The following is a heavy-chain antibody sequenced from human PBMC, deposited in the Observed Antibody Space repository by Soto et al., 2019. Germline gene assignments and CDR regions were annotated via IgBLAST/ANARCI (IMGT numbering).Heavy chain of an antibody. CDR3: AKKVNSGPGSQYFDY. J-gene: IGHJ4*02. Sequence: GGSLRLSCAASGFTFSSYSMSWVRQAPGKGLEWVSGFRTSGDGGTTYYADSVKGRFTISRDNSKSMLFLQMNSLRAEDTAIYYCAKKVNSGPGSQYFDYWGQGTLFTVAS. D-gene: IGHD3-10*01. CDR2: FRTSGDGGTT. V-gene: IGHV3-23*01. CDR1: GFTFSSYS.